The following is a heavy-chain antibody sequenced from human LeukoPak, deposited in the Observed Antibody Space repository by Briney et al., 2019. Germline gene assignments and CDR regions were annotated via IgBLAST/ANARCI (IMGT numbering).Heavy chain of an antibody. J-gene: IGHJ4*02. CDR1: GFTVSSNY. D-gene: IGHD5-12*01. Sequence: PGGSLRLSCAASGFTVSSNYMSWVRQAPGKGLEWVSGINWNGGSTGYADSVKGRFTISRDNAKNSLYLQMNSLRAEDTAVYYCAKGYSGYDQSLDYWGQGTLVTVSS. CDR2: INWNGGST. V-gene: IGHV3-20*04. CDR3: AKGYSGYDQSLDY.